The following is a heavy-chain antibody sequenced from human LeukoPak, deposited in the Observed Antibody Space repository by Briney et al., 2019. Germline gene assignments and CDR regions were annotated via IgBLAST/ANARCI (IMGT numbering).Heavy chain of an antibody. J-gene: IGHJ5*02. D-gene: IGHD4-17*01. Sequence: GGSLRLSCAASGFTFSSFATTWVRHPPGKGLGWVSSITGGDYATSNTASVKGRFTISRDNTKNTLYLQMNSLRAHDTAIYYFTKDPNGDDIGAFVRRGQRALATVPS. CDR1: GFTFSSFA. CDR3: TKDPNGDDIGAFVR. CDR2: ITGGDYAT. V-gene: IGHV3-23*01.